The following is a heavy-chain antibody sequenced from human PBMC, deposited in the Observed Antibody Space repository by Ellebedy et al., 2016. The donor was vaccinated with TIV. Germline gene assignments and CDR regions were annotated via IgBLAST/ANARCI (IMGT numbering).Heavy chain of an antibody. CDR3: AKDLRIALIEDACDI. J-gene: IGHJ3*02. CDR2: ITESGGNT. CDR1: GLTFSSHA. Sequence: PGGSLRLSCAASGLTFSSHAMSWVRQAPGKGLEWVSSITESGGNTYYADSVKGRFTISRDNSKNTLYLQMNSLRAEDTAVYYCAKDLRIALIEDACDIWGQGTMVTVSS. V-gene: IGHV3-23*01. D-gene: IGHD3-22*01.